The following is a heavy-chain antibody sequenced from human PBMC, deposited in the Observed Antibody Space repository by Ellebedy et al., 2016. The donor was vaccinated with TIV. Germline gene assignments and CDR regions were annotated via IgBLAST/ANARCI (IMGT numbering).Heavy chain of an antibody. CDR1: GYSFTSYW. V-gene: IGHV5-51*01. Sequence: GGSLRLXCKGSGYSFTSYWIGWVRQMPGKGLEWMGIIYPGDSDTRYSPSFQGQVTISADKSISTAYLQWSSLKASDTAMYYCARHLTTHYYDSSGYYRVPEAFDIWGQGTMVTVSS. J-gene: IGHJ3*02. CDR2: IYPGDSDT. CDR3: ARHLTTHYYDSSGYYRVPEAFDI. D-gene: IGHD3-22*01.